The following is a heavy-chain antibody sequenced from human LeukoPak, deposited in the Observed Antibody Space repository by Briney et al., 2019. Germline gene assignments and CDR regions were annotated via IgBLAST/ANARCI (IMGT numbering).Heavy chain of an antibody. CDR3: ARELSGSISRHFDY. Sequence: GRSLRLSCVASGFTFSSYAVHWVRQAPGKGLEWVAVISYDEANKYYTDSVKGRFSISRDNAKNALYLQMNSLRAEDTAVFYCARELSGSISRHFDYWGQGTLVTVSS. V-gene: IGHV3-30-3*01. CDR1: GFTFSSYA. J-gene: IGHJ4*02. D-gene: IGHD2-15*01. CDR2: ISYDEANK.